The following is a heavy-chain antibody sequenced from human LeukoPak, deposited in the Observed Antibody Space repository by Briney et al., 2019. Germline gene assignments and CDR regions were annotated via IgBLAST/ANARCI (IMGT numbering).Heavy chain of an antibody. V-gene: IGHV3-23*01. J-gene: IGHJ4*02. Sequence: PGESLTLSCAASGFTISRYAMSWVRQPPGKRLEWFSSMFASGGSTYYPSPEKSRFTISKAKSNNTPYLQINSLSADATAVYCCAKDLAWYGELWECYIDYWGQGTLVTVSS. D-gene: IGHD3-10*01. CDR2: MFASGGST. CDR3: AKDLAWYGELWECYIDY. CDR1: GFTISRYA.